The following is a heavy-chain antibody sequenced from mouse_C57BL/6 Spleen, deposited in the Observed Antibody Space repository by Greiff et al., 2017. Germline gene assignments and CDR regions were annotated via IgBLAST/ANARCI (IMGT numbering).Heavy chain of an antibody. J-gene: IGHJ2*01. V-gene: IGHV1-81*01. CDR1: GYTFTSYG. CDR3: ARGEPGTSFDY. D-gene: IGHD4-1*01. CDR2: IYPRSGNT. Sequence: QVQLQQSGAELARPGASVKLSCKASGYTFTSYGISWVKQRTGQGLEWIGEIYPRSGNTYYNEKFKGKATLTADKSSSTAYMGLRSLTSEDSAVYFCARGEPGTSFDYWGQGTTLTVSS.